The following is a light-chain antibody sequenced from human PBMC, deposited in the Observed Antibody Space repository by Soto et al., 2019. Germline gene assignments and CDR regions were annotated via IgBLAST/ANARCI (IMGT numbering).Light chain of an antibody. V-gene: IGKV4-1*01. J-gene: IGKJ2*01. CDR3: QRYYSPAYT. Sequence: DIVMTQSPDCLTVSLGERATINRKSSQNVLYTSINKTYLAWFQQRPGRPPKLLVCWASTRESGVPDRFNGRRSVTDFTLTIRSLQAGDVAVYYCQRYYSPAYTFGEVTKLEIK. CDR1: QNVLYTSINKTY. CDR2: WAS.